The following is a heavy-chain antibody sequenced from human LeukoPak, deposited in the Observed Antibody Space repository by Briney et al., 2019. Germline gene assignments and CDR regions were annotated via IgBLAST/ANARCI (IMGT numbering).Heavy chain of an antibody. V-gene: IGHV3-7*01. Sequence: GGSLRLSCADSGFRFSGHCMNWIRQAPGKGLEWVAQINENGSTINYVDSVRGRFTVSRDNAKNSLYLQMNSLRGEDTAVYYCMAESSSPWEGYWGQGTLVTVSS. CDR2: INENGSTI. D-gene: IGHD6-6*01. CDR3: MAESSSPWEGY. CDR1: GFRFSGHC. J-gene: IGHJ4*02.